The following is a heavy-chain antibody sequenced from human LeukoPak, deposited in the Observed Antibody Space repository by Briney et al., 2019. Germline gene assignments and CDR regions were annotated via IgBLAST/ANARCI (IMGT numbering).Heavy chain of an antibody. J-gene: IGHJ3*02. CDR1: GGTFSSYA. CDR2: IIPIFGTA. CDR3: AIGQERFLESNAFDI. V-gene: IGHV1-69*05. D-gene: IGHD3-3*01. Sequence: RASVKVSCKASGGTFSSYAISWVRQAPGQGLEWMGGIIPIFGTANYAQKFQGRVTITTDESTSTAYMELSSLRSEDTAVYYCAIGQERFLESNAFDIWGQGTMVTVSS.